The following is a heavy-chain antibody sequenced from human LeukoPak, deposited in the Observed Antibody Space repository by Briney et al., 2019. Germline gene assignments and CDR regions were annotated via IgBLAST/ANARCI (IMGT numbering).Heavy chain of an antibody. Sequence: KSSETLSLACTVSGGSISSYYWSWIRQPPGKGLEWIGHIYYSGSTKYNPSLKSRVTISVDTSKNQFSLKLSSVTAADTAVYYCARSYDSGNYWPFDYWGQGPLVTVPS. CDR3: ARSYDSGNYWPFDY. CDR1: GGSISSYY. V-gene: IGHV4-59*08. CDR2: IYYSGST. D-gene: IGHD3-10*01. J-gene: IGHJ4*02.